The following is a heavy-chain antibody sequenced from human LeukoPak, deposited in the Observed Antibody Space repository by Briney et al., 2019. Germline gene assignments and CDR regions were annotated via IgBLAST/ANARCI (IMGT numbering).Heavy chain of an antibody. CDR2: ITSGAETI. CDR1: GFTFSSYN. CDR3: ARGRDHGFDI. Sequence: GGSLRLSCAASGFTFSSYNMNWVRQAPGKGLEWISFITSGAETISYAGSVKGRFTISRDNAKNSLYLQMNSLRDEDTAVYYCARGRDHGFDIWGQGTMVTVSS. V-gene: IGHV3-48*02. J-gene: IGHJ3*02.